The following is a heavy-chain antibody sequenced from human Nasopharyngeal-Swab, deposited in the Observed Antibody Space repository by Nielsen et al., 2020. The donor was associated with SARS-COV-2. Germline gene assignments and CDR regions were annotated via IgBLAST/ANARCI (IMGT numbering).Heavy chain of an antibody. CDR3: ARDDFTSTAFDI. CDR2: INAGNGDT. V-gene: IGHV1-3*01. J-gene: IGHJ3*02. Sequence: ASVKVSCKASGYTIAAYGMYWERQAPGQGLEWVGWINAGNGDTKYSEKFQGRLTITRDISASTAYMELSSLTSEDTAVYYCARDDFTSTAFDIWGQGTMVTVSS. CDR1: GYTIAAYG.